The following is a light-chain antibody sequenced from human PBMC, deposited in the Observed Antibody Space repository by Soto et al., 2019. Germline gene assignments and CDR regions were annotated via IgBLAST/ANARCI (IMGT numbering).Light chain of an antibody. J-gene: IGLJ1*01. CDR3: FSYVNTPQI. V-gene: IGLV2-11*01. Sequence: QSVLTQPASVSGSPGQAITISCTGTSSDVDGYRYVSWYQRYPGKARKLLIYDGTKRPSGVPDRFSGSNSGNTASLTIPVLQAEDEDDYYAFSYVNTPQIFGTGTK. CDR2: DGT. CDR1: SSDVDGYRY.